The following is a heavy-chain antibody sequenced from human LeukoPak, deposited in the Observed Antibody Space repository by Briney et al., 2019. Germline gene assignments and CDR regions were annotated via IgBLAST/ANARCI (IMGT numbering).Heavy chain of an antibody. V-gene: IGHV4-31*03. CDR1: GGSISSGGYY. D-gene: IGHD2-2*01. CDR3: ARSGGSTNWFDP. Sequence: PSQTLSLTCTVSGGSISSGGYYWSWIRQHPGKGLEWIGYIYYSRSTYYNPSLKSRVTISVDTSKNQFSLKLSSVTAADTAVYYCARSGGSTNWFDPWGQGTLVTVSS. J-gene: IGHJ5*02. CDR2: IYYSRST.